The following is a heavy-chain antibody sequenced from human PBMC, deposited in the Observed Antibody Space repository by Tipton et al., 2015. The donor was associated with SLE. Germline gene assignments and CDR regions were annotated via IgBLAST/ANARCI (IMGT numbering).Heavy chain of an antibody. CDR2: IFSSVNTDYNPSLKGT. D-gene: IGHD2-15*01. CDR1: GFTFSSYS. J-gene: IGHJ3*02. CDR3: ARVTDSVRCSGASCFSGAFDI. Sequence: GSLRLSCAASGFTFSSYSMNWVRQAPGKGLEWIGYIFSSVNTDYNPSLKGTNYNPSLKSRITISVDTSKNQFSLKLSSVTAADTAVYYCARVTDSVRCSGASCFSGAFDIWGQGTMVTVSS. V-gene: IGHV4-59*01.